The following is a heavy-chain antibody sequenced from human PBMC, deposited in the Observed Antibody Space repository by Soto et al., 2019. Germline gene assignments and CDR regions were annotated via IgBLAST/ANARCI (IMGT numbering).Heavy chain of an antibody. CDR2: ISSSSSYI. J-gene: IGHJ4*02. CDR3: ATGPIMVRGVMAAGGPG. D-gene: IGHD3-10*01. CDR1: GFTFSSYS. Sequence: EVQLVESGGGLVKPGGSLRLSCAASGFTFSSYSMNWVRQAPGKGLEWVSSISSSSSYIYYADSVKGRFTISRDNAKNSLYLKMNSLRAEDTAVYYCATGPIMVRGVMAAGGPGWGQGTLVTVSS. V-gene: IGHV3-21*01.